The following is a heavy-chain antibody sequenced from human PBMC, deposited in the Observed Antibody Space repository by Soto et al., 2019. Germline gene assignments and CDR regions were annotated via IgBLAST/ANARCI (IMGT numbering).Heavy chain of an antibody. CDR2: ISYDGSEK. Sequence: QVLLVESGGGVVQPGRSLRLSCAASGFPFTSYGMHWVREGPDKGLEWVAIISYDGSEKYYADSVKGRFTISRDNSKNTLYLQMNSLRPEDTALYYCVGGQYYFDYRGQGTLVIVSS. CDR3: VGGQYYFDY. J-gene: IGHJ4*02. CDR1: GFPFTSYG. V-gene: IGHV3-30*03. D-gene: IGHD3-10*01.